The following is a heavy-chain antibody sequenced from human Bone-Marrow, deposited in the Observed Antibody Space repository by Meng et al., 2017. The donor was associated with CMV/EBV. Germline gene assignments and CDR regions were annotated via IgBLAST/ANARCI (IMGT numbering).Heavy chain of an antibody. D-gene: IGHD2-2*02. CDR1: GFTFGDYS. CDR3: ARDPVVVPAAIPVRDNWFDP. V-gene: IGHV3-49*04. CDR2: IRGDSFGGTT. Sequence: GRSLKISCSASGFTFGDYSMNWVRQAPGKGLEWVGFIRGDSFGGTTDYAASLKGRFTISRDNAKNTLYLQMNSLRAEDTAVYYCARDPVVVPAAIPVRDNWFDPWGQGTLVTVSS. J-gene: IGHJ5*02.